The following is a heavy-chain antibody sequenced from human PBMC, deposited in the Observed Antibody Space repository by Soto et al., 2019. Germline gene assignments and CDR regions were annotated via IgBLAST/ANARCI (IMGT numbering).Heavy chain of an antibody. D-gene: IGHD2-15*01. J-gene: IGHJ4*02. CDR3: ASTTQCSGGSCYFWDY. CDR2: IIPILGIA. Sequence: SLLKRSCKTSVYTYSIDTISCLRHTPEQGLEWMGRIIPILGIANYAQKFQGRVTITADKSTSTAYMELSSLRSEDTAVYYCASTTQCSGGSCYFWDYWGKGTLVTVSS. CDR1: VYTYSIDT. V-gene: IGHV1-69*02.